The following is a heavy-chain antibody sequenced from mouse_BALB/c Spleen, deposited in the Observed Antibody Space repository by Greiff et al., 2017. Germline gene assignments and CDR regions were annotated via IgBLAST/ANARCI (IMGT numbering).Heavy chain of an antibody. CDR1: GFNIKDTY. Sequence: EVQLQQSGAELVKPGASVKLSCTASGFNIKDTYMHWVKQRPEQGLEWIGRIDPANGNTKYDPKFQGKATITADTSSNTAYLQLSSLTSEDTAVYYGARNYRYGGGYYFDYWGQGTTLTVSS. V-gene: IGHV14-3*02. D-gene: IGHD2-14*01. J-gene: IGHJ2*01. CDR2: IDPANGNT. CDR3: ARNYRYGGGYYFDY.